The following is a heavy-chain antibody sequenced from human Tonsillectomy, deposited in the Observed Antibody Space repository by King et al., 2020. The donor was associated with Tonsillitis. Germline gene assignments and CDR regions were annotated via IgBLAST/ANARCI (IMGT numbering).Heavy chain of an antibody. V-gene: IGHV4-39*07. Sequence: LQLQESGPGLVKPSETLSLTCTVSGGSISSSSYHWGWIRQPPEKGLEWIGSIYYSGSNYYNPSHKNRVTISEDTSKNQFSLKLNSVTAADTAVYYCARDGQKARGIKEDGNVVGLLSTWNDYWGQGTLVTVSS. CDR1: GGSISSSSYH. CDR3: ARDGQKARGIKEDGNVVGLLSTWNDY. D-gene: IGHD2-15*01. J-gene: IGHJ4*02. CDR2: IYYSGSN.